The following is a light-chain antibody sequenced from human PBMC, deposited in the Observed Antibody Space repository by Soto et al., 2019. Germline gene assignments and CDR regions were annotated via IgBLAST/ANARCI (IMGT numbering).Light chain of an antibody. CDR3: SSYTLSVAPYV. V-gene: IGLV2-14*01. CDR1: SSDVGNGYDP. J-gene: IGLJ1*01. CDR2: EVT. Sequence: QSVLTQPASVSGSPGQSITISCGGSSSDVGNGYDPVSWYQQHPGKAPKLIIYEVTNRPSGVSSRFSGSKSGNTASPTISGLQAEDEADYYCSSYTLSVAPYVFGTGTKVTVL.